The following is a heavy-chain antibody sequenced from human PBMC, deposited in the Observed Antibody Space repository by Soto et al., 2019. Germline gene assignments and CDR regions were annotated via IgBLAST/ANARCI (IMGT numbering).Heavy chain of an antibody. CDR1: GFRFSSYG. D-gene: IGHD1-26*01. V-gene: IGHV3-33*06. CDR2: IWYDGSNK. Sequence: PGGSLRLSCAASGFRFSSYGMHWVRQAPGKGLEWVAVIWYDGSNKYYADSVKGRFTISRDNSKNTLYLQMNSLRAEDTAVYYCAKRAWGYFYFDYRGQGTLVTVSS. J-gene: IGHJ4*02. CDR3: AKRAWGYFYFDY.